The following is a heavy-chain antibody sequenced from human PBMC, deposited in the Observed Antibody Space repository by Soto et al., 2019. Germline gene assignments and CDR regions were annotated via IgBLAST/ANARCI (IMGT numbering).Heavy chain of an antibody. CDR1: GFTFSSYG. CDR2: ISYDGSNK. CDR3: AKDHPYGDYGVDGMDV. D-gene: IGHD4-17*01. J-gene: IGHJ6*02. Sequence: QVQLVASGGGVVQPGRSLRLSCAASGFTFSSYGMHWVRQAPGKGLEWVAIISYDGSNKYYTDSVKGRFTISRDNSKNTLYLQMNSLRAEDTAVYYCAKDHPYGDYGVDGMDVWGQGTTVTVSS. V-gene: IGHV3-30*18.